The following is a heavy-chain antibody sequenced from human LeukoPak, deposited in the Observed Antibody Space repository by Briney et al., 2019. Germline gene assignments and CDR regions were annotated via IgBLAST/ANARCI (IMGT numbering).Heavy chain of an antibody. Sequence: GGSLRLSCAASGFTFSSYGMHWVRQAPGKGLEWAAFIRYDGSNKYYADSVKGRFTISRDNSKNTLYLQMNSLRAEDTAVYYCAKDQYYYDSSGYSTFDYWGQGTLVTVSS. D-gene: IGHD3-22*01. CDR2: IRYDGSNK. CDR3: AKDQYYYDSSGYSTFDY. V-gene: IGHV3-30*02. CDR1: GFTFSSYG. J-gene: IGHJ4*02.